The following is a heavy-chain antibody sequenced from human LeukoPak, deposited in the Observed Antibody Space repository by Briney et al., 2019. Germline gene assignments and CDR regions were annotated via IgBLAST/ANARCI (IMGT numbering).Heavy chain of an antibody. CDR2: IYHSGST. V-gene: IGHV4-38-2*02. CDR1: GYSISSGYY. Sequence: SETLSLTCTVSGYSISSGYYWGWIRQPPGKGLEWIGSIYHSGSTYYNPSLKSRVTISVDTSKNQFSLKLSSVTAADTAVYYCARDTGYYDSSGYYYWKPNWFDPWGQGTLVTVSS. J-gene: IGHJ5*02. D-gene: IGHD3-22*01. CDR3: ARDTGYYDSSGYYYWKPNWFDP.